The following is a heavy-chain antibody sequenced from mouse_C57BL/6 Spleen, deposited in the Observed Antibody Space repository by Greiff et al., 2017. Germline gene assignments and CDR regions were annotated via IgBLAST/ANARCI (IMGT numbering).Heavy chain of an antibody. V-gene: IGHV1-54*01. Sequence: VQLVESGAELVRPGTSVKVSCKASGYAFTNYLIEWVKQRPGQGLEWIGVINPGSGGTNYNEKFKGKATLTADKSSSTAYMQLSSLTSEDSAVYFCARNFDYWGQGTTLTVSS. CDR2: INPGSGGT. CDR3: ARNFDY. CDR1: GYAFTNYL. J-gene: IGHJ2*01.